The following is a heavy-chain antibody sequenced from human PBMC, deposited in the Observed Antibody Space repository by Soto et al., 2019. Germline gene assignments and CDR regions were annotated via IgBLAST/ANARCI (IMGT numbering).Heavy chain of an antibody. Sequence: GESLKISCKGSGYSFISYWIGWVRQMPGKGLEWMGIIYPGDSDTRYSPSFQGQVTISADKSISTAYLQWSSLKASDTAMYYCARHITHDSSSWSDKLYYYYGMDVWGQGTTVTVSS. CDR1: GYSFISYW. D-gene: IGHD6-13*01. CDR3: ARHITHDSSSWSDKLYYYYGMDV. V-gene: IGHV5-51*01. J-gene: IGHJ6*02. CDR2: IYPGDSDT.